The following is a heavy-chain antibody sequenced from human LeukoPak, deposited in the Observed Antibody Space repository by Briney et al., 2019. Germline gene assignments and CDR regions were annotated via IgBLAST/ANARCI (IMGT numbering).Heavy chain of an antibody. Sequence: SETLSLTCAVYRGSFSGYYWTWIRQSPGKGLEWIGEINHSGTTNYNPSLKSRVTISIDTSKNQFSLKLTSVTAADTAVHYCARGPTIDYDILTGYYYFDYWGQGTLVTVSS. CDR2: INHSGTT. CDR1: RGSFSGYY. D-gene: IGHD3-9*01. V-gene: IGHV4-34*01. J-gene: IGHJ4*02. CDR3: ARGPTIDYDILTGYYYFDY.